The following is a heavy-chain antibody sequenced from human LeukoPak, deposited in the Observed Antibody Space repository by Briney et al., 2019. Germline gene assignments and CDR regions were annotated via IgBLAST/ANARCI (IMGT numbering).Heavy chain of an antibody. CDR2: IIPNSGGT. D-gene: IGHD3-22*01. CDR3: ARGDYDTSGYKFDH. CDR1: GYTFTGYY. V-gene: IGHV1-2*06. J-gene: IGHJ4*02. Sequence: GESLKVSCKASGYTFTGYYMHWVRQAPGQGLEWMGRIIPNSGGTNSGQKFQGRLTMTRDTSISTAYMELSRLSSDDTAVYYCARGDYDTSGYKFDHWGQGTLVTVSS.